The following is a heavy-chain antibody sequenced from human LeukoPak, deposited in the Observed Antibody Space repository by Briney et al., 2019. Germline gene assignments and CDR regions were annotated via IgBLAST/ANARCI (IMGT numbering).Heavy chain of an antibody. CDR1: GFTVSSNY. J-gene: IGHJ4*02. CDR3: ARGARGHTGDY. Sequence: GGSLRLSCAASGFTVSSNYMSWVRQAPGKGLEWVSVIYSGGSTYYADSVKGRFTISRDNSKNTLYLQMNSLRAEDTAVYYCARGARGHTGDYWGQGTLVTVSS. D-gene: IGHD3-10*01. V-gene: IGHV3-53*01. CDR2: IYSGGST.